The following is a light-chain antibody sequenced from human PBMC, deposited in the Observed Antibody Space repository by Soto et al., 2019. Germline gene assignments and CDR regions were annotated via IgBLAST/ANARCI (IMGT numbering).Light chain of an antibody. J-gene: IGLJ1*01. Sequence: SYELTQPPSVSVAPGKTASITCGGNNLVSKNVHWYQQKPGQAPVLVIDFDSDRPSGIPERFSGSNSGNTATLTISRVEAGDEADYYCQVWDSDTDHYVFGPGTKLTVL. CDR2: FDS. CDR1: NLVSKN. CDR3: QVWDSDTDHYV. V-gene: IGLV3-21*04.